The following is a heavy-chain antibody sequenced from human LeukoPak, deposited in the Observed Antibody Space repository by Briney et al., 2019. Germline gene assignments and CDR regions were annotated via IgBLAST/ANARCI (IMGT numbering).Heavy chain of an antibody. J-gene: IGHJ4*02. CDR1: GYTFTDYY. D-gene: IGHD6-19*01. V-gene: IGHV1-69-2*01. Sequence: GATVKISCKASGYTFTDYYMHLVQQAPAKGLEWMGLVDPEDGETIYAEKFQGRVSITSDTSTDTDYMEPTSLRSEDTAVYYCATLGAVAGFDYWGQGTLVTVSS. CDR2: VDPEDGET. CDR3: ATLGAVAGFDY.